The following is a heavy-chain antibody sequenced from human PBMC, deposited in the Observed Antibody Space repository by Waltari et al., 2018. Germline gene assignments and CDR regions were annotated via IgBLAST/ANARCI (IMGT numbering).Heavy chain of an antibody. D-gene: IGHD3-10*01. J-gene: IGHJ6*02. CDR3: ARRRGSGSLAYYYYYYGMDV. Sequence: QVQLQQWGAGLLKPSETLSLTCAVYGGSFSGYYWSWLRQPPGKGLAWIGEINHSGSTNNSPALKSRVTISVETSKKQFSLKLGSVTAADTAVYYCARRRGSGSLAYYYYYYGMDVWGQGTTVTVSS. CDR2: INHSGST. V-gene: IGHV4-34*01. CDR1: GGSFSGYY.